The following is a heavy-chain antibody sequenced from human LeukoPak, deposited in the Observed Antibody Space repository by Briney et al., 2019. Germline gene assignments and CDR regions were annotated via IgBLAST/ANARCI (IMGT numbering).Heavy chain of an antibody. D-gene: IGHD5-12*01. Sequence: GGSLRLSCAASGFTFSSYEMNWVRQAPGKGLEWVSYIGSFGTTISYADSVKGRFTISRDNAKSSLYLQMSSLRAEDTAVYYCAKVATEAYYFDYWGQGTLVTVSS. CDR2: IGSFGTTI. J-gene: IGHJ4*02. V-gene: IGHV3-48*03. CDR1: GFTFSSYE. CDR3: AKVATEAYYFDY.